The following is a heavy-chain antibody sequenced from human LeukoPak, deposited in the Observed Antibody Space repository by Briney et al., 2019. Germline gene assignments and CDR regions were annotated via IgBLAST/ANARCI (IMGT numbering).Heavy chain of an antibody. CDR1: GGSISSYY. CDR2: IYYSGST. CDR3: AGDYGDYYFDY. Sequence: SETLSLTCTVSGGSISSYYWSWIRQPPGKGLEWLGSIYYSGSTNYNPSLKSRVTISVDTSKNQFSLKLSSVTAADTAVYFCAGDYGDYYFDYWGQGTLVTVSS. J-gene: IGHJ4*02. V-gene: IGHV4-59*12. D-gene: IGHD4-17*01.